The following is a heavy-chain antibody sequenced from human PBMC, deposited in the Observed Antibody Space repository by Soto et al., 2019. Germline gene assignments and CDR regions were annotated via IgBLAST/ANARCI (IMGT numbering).Heavy chain of an antibody. D-gene: IGHD4-17*01. CDR2: IRTKANDYAT. V-gene: IGHV3-73*02. J-gene: IGHJ4*02. CDR3: TPTVTLRGVDY. Sequence: EVQLVESGGGLVQPGGSLKLSCAASGFTFSGSAMHWVRQTSGKGLEWVGRIRTKANDYATVYSASVKGRFTISRDDSKNTAYLQMSSLRPEDTALYYCTPTVTLRGVDYWGQGTLVTLSS. CDR1: GFTFSGSA.